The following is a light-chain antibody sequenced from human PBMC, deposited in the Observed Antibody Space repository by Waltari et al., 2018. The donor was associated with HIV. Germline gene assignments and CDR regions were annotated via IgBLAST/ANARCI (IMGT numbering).Light chain of an antibody. CDR3: QQYDKWPPT. CDR2: GAS. J-gene: IGKJ5*01. CDR1: QSVGSK. Sequence: MTQSPSSLSVSPGERATLSCRASQSVGSKLAWYQQKPGQAPRLLIYGASNRATDVPVRFSGSGSGTEFTLIISSLQSEDFAVYYCQQYDKWPPTFGQGTRLEIK. V-gene: IGKV3-15*01.